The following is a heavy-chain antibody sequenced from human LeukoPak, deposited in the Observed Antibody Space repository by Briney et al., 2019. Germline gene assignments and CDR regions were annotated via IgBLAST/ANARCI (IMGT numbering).Heavy chain of an antibody. Sequence: PGGSLRLSCAASGFTFSTYAMNWVRQAPGKGLEWVSAISGSGDNTYYADSVKGRFTISRDNSKNTLYLQMSSLRAEDTAEYFCATGSILTGYFYWGQGTLVTVSS. J-gene: IGHJ4*02. CDR1: GFTFSTYA. D-gene: IGHD3-9*01. CDR2: ISGSGDNT. V-gene: IGHV3-23*01. CDR3: ATGSILTGYFY.